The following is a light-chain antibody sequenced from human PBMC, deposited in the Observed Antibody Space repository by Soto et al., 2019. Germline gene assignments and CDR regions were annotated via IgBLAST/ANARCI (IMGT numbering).Light chain of an antibody. V-gene: IGLV2-14*01. CDR1: SSDIGRYNY. CDR2: DVN. CDR3: SSYTSSSTVV. Sequence: QSVLTQPASVSGSPGQSITISCTGTSSDIGRYNYVSWYQQHPGKAPKLMIYDVNIRPSGVSNRFSGSKSGNTASLTISGLQAEDEADYYRSSYTSSSTVVFGGGTKLTVL. J-gene: IGLJ3*02.